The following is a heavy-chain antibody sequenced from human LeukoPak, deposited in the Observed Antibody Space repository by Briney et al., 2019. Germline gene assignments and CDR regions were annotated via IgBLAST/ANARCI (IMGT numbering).Heavy chain of an antibody. J-gene: IGHJ4*02. Sequence: GGSLRLSCAASGFTFSSYAMSWVRQAPGKGLEWVSAISGSGGSTYYADSVKGRFTISRDNSKNTLYLQMNSLRAEDTAVYYCAKIRGYSSGRYYFDYWGQGTLVTVSS. V-gene: IGHV3-23*01. CDR1: GFTFSSYA. CDR2: ISGSGGST. CDR3: AKIRGYSSGRYYFDY. D-gene: IGHD6-19*01.